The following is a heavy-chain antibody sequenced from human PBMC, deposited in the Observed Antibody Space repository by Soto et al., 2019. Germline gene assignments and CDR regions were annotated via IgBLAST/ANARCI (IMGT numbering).Heavy chain of an antibody. Sequence: ERLYVTCAMFGGSFRAYYCIWTRQAPGKGLEWIGEIHPSGSTNYNPSLKSRVTLSLDTSKNQFSLNLISVTAADTAVNYCARGRDAYKGGR. D-gene: IGHD1-1*01. J-gene: IGHJ2*01. CDR3: ARGRDAYK. CDR1: GGSFRAYY. V-gene: IGHV4-34*01. CDR2: IHPSGST.